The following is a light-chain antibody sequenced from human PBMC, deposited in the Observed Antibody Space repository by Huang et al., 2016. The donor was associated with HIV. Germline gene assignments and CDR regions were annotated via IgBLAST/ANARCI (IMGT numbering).Light chain of an antibody. CDR3: QQRSKWPLT. V-gene: IGKV3-11*01. J-gene: IGKJ4*01. Sequence: EIVLTQSPVTLSLSPGDRATPPCRASQSIGTYLAWYQQKSGQAPRLLIYDASNRAAGVPARFSASGSETDFTLTIASLDPDDFAIYHCQQRSKWPLTFGGGTKVEMK. CDR2: DAS. CDR1: QSIGTY.